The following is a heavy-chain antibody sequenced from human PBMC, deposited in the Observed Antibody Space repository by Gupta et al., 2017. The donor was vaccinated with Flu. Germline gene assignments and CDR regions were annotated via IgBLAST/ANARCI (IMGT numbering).Heavy chain of an antibody. V-gene: IGHV1-18*01. Sequence: LVQSGVELKKSGASVRVSCKASGYTFTTYAIIWVRQAPGQGLEWMGWISAYNGNTNYAQKLQGRVTMTTDTSTNTAYMELRSLRSDDTAVYYCARVYVPNGQLLLPFDYWGQGTLVTVSS. CDR1: GYTFTTYA. CDR3: ARVYVPNGQLLLPFDY. CDR2: ISAYNGNT. D-gene: IGHD3-22*01. J-gene: IGHJ4*02.